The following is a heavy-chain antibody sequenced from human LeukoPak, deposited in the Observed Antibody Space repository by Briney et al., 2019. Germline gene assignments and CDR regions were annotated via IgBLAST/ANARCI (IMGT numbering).Heavy chain of an antibody. CDR1: GYTFTSYA. Sequence: ASVTVSCTASGYTFTSYAMNWVRQAPGQGLEWMGWINTNTGNPTYAQGFTGRFVFSLDTSVSTAYLQISSLKAEDTAVYYCAGGRRITIFGVVTSDNWFDPWGQGTLVTVSS. CDR3: AGGRRITIFGVVTSDNWFDP. CDR2: INTNTGNP. V-gene: IGHV7-4-1*02. J-gene: IGHJ5*02. D-gene: IGHD3-3*01.